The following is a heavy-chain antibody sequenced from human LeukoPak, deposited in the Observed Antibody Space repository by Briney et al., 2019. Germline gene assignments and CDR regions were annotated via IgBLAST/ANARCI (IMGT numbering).Heavy chain of an antibody. D-gene: IGHD3-3*01. CDR2: ISSSGRTI. V-gene: IGHV3-11*04. Sequence: GGSLRLSCAASGFTFSDYYMSWIRQAPGKGLEWVSYISSSGRTIYYADSVKGRFTISRDNAKNSLYLQMNSLRAEDTAVYYCAGNTIFGPMDVWGKGTTVTVSS. CDR3: AGNTIFGPMDV. J-gene: IGHJ6*03. CDR1: GFTFSDYY.